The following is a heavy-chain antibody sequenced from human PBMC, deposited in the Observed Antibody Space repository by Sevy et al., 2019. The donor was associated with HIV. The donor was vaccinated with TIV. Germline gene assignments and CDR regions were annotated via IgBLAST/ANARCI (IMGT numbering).Heavy chain of an antibody. Sequence: GGSLRLSCTASGFIFGDYAMSWFRQAPGKGLDWVGFIRSKGYGGTIEYAASVKGRFTISRDDSKSIAYLKMNSLKTEDTALYYRDRGPRGNYVFDYWGQGTLVTVSS. D-gene: IGHD4-4*01. CDR3: DRGPRGNYVFDY. V-gene: IGHV3-49*03. CDR1: GFIFGDYA. CDR2: IRSKGYGGTI. J-gene: IGHJ4*02.